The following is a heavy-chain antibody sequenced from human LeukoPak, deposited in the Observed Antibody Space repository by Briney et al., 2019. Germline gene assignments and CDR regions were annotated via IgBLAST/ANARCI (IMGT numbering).Heavy chain of an antibody. V-gene: IGHV4-59*08. D-gene: IGHD4-17*01. CDR3: ARGGDYGDLRYFDY. CDR2: IYSSGHT. Sequence: SETLPLTCTVSGGSISNYYWSWIRQPPGKGLEWIGYIYSSGHTNYNPSLKNRDTISVDTSKNQFSLNLTSVTAADTAVYYCARGGDYGDLRYFDYWGQGTLVTVSS. J-gene: IGHJ4*02. CDR1: GGSISNYY.